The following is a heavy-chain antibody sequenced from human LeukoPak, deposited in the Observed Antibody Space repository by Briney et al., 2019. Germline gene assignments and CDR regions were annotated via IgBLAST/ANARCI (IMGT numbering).Heavy chain of an antibody. CDR1: GFTFSSYW. CDR2: VNTDGSTP. V-gene: IGHV3-74*01. J-gene: IGHJ4*02. Sequence: GGSLRLSCAASGFTFSSYWMHWVRQAPGKGLVWVSRVNTDGSTPTYAASVKGRFTISRDNAKNTLYLQMNSLRAEDTAVYYCARDRGSYSDYWGQGTLVTVSS. D-gene: IGHD3-16*01. CDR3: ARDRGSYSDY.